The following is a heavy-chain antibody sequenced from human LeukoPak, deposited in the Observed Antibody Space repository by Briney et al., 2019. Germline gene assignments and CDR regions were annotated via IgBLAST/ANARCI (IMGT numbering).Heavy chain of an antibody. CDR2: INPNSGGT. D-gene: IGHD3-10*01. CDR3: AREGSWFGGGYFDY. J-gene: IGHJ4*02. CDR1: GYTFTGYY. Sequence: ASVKVSCRASGYTFTGYYMHWVRQAPGQGLEWMGWINPNSGGTNYAQKFQGWVTMTRDTSISTAYMELSRLRSDDTAVYYCAREGSWFGGGYFDYWGQGTLVTVYS. V-gene: IGHV1-2*04.